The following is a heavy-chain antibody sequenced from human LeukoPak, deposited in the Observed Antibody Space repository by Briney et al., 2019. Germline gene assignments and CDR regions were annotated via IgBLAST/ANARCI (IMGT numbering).Heavy chain of an antibody. D-gene: IGHD6-13*01. Sequence: PSETLSLTCDVYGGSFSGYYWSWIRQPPGKGLEWIGEINHSGSTNYNPSLKSRVTISVDTSKNQFSLKLSSVTAADTAVYYCARGRSSWYVESFDYWGQGTLVTVSS. J-gene: IGHJ4*02. CDR2: INHSGST. CDR1: GGSFSGYY. CDR3: ARGRSSWYVESFDY. V-gene: IGHV4-34*01.